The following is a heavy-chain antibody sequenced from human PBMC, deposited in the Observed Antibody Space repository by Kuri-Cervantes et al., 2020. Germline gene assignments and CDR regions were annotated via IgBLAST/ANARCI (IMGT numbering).Heavy chain of an antibody. J-gene: IGHJ6*02. D-gene: IGHD3-9*01. V-gene: IGHV4-34*01. Sequence: LETLSLTCAVYGGSFSGYYWSWIRQPPGKGLEWIGEINHSGSTNYNPSLKSRVTISVDTSKNQFSLKLSSVTAADTAVYYCARGSYYDILTGYYWYYYYYGMDVWGQGTTVTVSS. CDR2: INHSGST. CDR1: GGSFSGYY. CDR3: ARGSYYDILTGYYWYYYYYGMDV.